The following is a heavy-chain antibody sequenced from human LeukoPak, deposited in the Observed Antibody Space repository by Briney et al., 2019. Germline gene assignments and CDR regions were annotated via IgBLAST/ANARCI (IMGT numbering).Heavy chain of an antibody. Sequence: ASVKVSCKASGYTFTSYDINWVRQATGQGLEWMGWMNPNSGNTGYAQKFQGRVTMTRNTSISTAYMELSSLRSEDTAVYYCARDGPGYNWNPQAFDYWGQGTLVTVSS. J-gene: IGHJ4*02. CDR2: MNPNSGNT. V-gene: IGHV1-8*01. CDR3: ARDGPGYNWNPQAFDY. CDR1: GYTFTSYD. D-gene: IGHD1-20*01.